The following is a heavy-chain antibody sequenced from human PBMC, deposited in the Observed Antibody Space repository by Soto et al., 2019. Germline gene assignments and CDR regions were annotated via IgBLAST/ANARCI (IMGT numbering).Heavy chain of an antibody. CDR1: GGSISNYF. V-gene: IGHV4-59*08. CDR3: ARRTPGTTCFDY. J-gene: IGHJ4*02. CDR2: VSDSGST. D-gene: IGHD1-1*01. Sequence: QVQLQESGPGLVKPSETLSLTCTVSGGSISNYFWSWIRQPPGKGLEWIGYVSDSGSTNYNPSLKRRVTISVDTSKMQFSLKLRSVTAADAAVYYFARRTPGTTCFDYWGQGTLVIVSS.